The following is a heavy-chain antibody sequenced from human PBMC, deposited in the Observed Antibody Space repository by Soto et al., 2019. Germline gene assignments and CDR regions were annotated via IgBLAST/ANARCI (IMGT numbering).Heavy chain of an antibody. CDR1: GVMFNNNW. J-gene: IGHJ6*02. CDR3: ARGHFGLDV. V-gene: IGHV3-7*01. Sequence: PGGYLRLSCAASGVMFNNNWMSWVRQAPGKGLEWVAHIREGGSGIFYVDSVRGRFTISRDNTLNSLYLQMDTLRPGDTAVYYCARGHFGLDVWGQGTTVTVSS. CDR2: IREGGSGI.